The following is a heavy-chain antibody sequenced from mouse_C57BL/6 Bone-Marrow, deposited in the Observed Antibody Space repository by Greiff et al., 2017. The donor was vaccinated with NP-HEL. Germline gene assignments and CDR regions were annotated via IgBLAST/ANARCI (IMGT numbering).Heavy chain of an antibody. D-gene: IGHD1-1*01. CDR2: IYPSDSET. V-gene: IGHV1-61*01. CDR1: GYTFTSYW. Sequence: QVQLQQPGAELVRPGSSVKLSCKASGYTFTSYWMDWVKQRPGQGLEWIGNIYPSDSETHYNQKFKDKATLTVDKSSSTAYMQLSSLTSEDSAVYDCASTTGGGGDYAMDYWGQGTSVTVSS. CDR3: ASTTGGGGDYAMDY. J-gene: IGHJ4*01.